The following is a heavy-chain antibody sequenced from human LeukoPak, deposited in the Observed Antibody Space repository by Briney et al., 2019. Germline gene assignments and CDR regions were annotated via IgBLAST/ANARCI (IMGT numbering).Heavy chain of an antibody. D-gene: IGHD3-9*01. Sequence: PSETLSLTCTVSVGSISSYYRSWLRQPPGKGLECVGYIYYSGSTNYNPSLKSRVTISVDTSKNQFSLKLSSVTAADTAVYYCARADYDILTGSPNWFDPWRQGTLVTVST. J-gene: IGHJ5*02. V-gene: IGHV4-59*01. CDR2: IYYSGST. CDR3: ARADYDILTGSPNWFDP. CDR1: VGSISSYY.